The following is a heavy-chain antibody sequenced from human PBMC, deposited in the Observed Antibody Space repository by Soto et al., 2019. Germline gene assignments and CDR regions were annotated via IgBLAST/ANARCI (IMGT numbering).Heavy chain of an antibody. D-gene: IGHD3-10*01. CDR1: GFTFSSYS. J-gene: IGHJ4*02. CDR2: ISSSSSYI. V-gene: IGHV3-21*01. Sequence: GGSLRLSCAASGFTFSSYSMNWVRQAPGKGLEWVSSISSSSSYIYYADSVKGRFTISRDNAKNSLYLQMNSLRAEDTAVYYCARAAYYGSGSYYTQSDFDYWGQGTLVTVSS. CDR3: ARAAYYGSGSYYTQSDFDY.